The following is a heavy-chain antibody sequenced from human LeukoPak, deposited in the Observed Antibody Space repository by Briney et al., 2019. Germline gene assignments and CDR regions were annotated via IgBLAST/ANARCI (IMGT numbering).Heavy chain of an antibody. CDR2: IYYSGST. V-gene: IGHV4-31*03. Sequence: SETLSLTCTVSGGSISSSSYYWSWIRQHPGKGLEWIGYIYYSGSTYYNPSLKSRVTISVDTSKNQFSLKLSSVTAADTAVYYCARARLVAAAIYFDYWGQGTLVTVSS. CDR1: GGSISSSSYY. CDR3: ARARLVAAAIYFDY. D-gene: IGHD6-13*01. J-gene: IGHJ4*02.